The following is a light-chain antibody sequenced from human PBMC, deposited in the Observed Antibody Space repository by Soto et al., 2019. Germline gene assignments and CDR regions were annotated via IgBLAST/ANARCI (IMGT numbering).Light chain of an antibody. CDR3: QHRKSWPLT. Sequence: EIVLTQSPATLSLSPGERATLSCRASQSVTTYLAWYQQKPGQAPRLLIYDASNTATGIPARFSGSGSETDFPLTISSLEPEDFAVYYCQHRKSWPLTFGQGTRLEIK. V-gene: IGKV3-11*01. J-gene: IGKJ5*01. CDR2: DAS. CDR1: QSVTTY.